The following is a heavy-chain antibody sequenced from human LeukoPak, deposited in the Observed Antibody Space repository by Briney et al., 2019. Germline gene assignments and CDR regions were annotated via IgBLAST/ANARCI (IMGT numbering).Heavy chain of an antibody. CDR1: GGSISSSSYY. CDR2: INHSGST. Sequence: PSETLSLTCAVSGGSISSSSYYWGWIRQPPGKGLEWIGEINHSGSTNYNPSLKSRVTISVDTSKNQFSLKLSSVTAADTAVYYCARPARPRYDFWSGYYADAFDIWGQGTMVTVSS. J-gene: IGHJ3*02. V-gene: IGHV4-39*07. D-gene: IGHD3-3*01. CDR3: ARPARPRYDFWSGYYADAFDI.